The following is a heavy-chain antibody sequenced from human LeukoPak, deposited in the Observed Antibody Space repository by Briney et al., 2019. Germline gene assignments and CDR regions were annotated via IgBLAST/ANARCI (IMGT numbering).Heavy chain of an antibody. CDR1: GFTFSGSA. V-gene: IGHV3-73*01. CDR2: IRNKANSYAT. D-gene: IGHD3-22*01. CDR3: TTSLYYDSSGLIDY. Sequence: GGSLKLSCAASGFTFSGSAMHWVRQASGKGLEWVGRIRNKANSYATAYAASVKGRFTISRDDSKNTAYLQMNSLKTEDTAVYYCTTSLYYDSSGLIDYWGQGTLVTVSS. J-gene: IGHJ4*02.